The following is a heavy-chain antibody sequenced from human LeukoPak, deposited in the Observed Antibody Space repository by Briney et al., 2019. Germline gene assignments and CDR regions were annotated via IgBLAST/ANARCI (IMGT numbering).Heavy chain of an antibody. CDR3: ARHGYDTGGYQALFDY. V-gene: IGHV4-30-2*01. D-gene: IGHD3-22*01. CDR1: GGSISSGSYS. CDR2: IYPRGST. Sequence: SETLSLTCAVSGGSISSGSYSWSWIRQPPGKGLEWIGYIYPRGSTYYNPSLKSRVILSLDKSANQFSLKLSSVTAADTAVYYCARHGYDTGGYQALFDYWGQGTLVTVSS. J-gene: IGHJ4*02.